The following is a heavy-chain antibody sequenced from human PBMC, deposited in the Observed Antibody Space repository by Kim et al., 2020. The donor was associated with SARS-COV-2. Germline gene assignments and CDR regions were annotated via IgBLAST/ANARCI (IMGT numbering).Heavy chain of an antibody. CDR2: ISSNGGST. J-gene: IGHJ5*02. V-gene: IGHV3-64D*06. D-gene: IGHD3-3*01. Sequence: GGSLRLSCSASGFTFSSYAMHWVRQAPGKGLEYVSAISSNGGSTYYADSVKGRFTISRDNSKNTLYLQMSSLRAEDTAVYYCVKGSRRQGYDFWSGYYTGKTNNWFDPWGQGTLVTVSS. CDR3: VKGSRRQGYDFWSGYYTGKTNNWFDP. CDR1: GFTFSSYA.